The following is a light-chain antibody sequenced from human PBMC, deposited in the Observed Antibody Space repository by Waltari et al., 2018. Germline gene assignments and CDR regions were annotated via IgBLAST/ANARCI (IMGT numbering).Light chain of an antibody. V-gene: IGKV1-39*01. Sequence: DVQMTQSPSSLSASVWDTVTITCRASQTISRYLNWYQQQPGKAPKLLMYAATTLQSEVPSRFTGSGSGTDFTLTISSVQPEDFATYYCQQSYSTPRTFGQGTKLDIK. J-gene: IGKJ2*01. CDR2: AAT. CDR1: QTISRY. CDR3: QQSYSTPRT.